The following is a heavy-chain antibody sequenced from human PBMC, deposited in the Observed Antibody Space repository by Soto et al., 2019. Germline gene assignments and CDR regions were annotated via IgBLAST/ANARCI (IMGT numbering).Heavy chain of an antibody. CDR3: AREVPILEWSYFVY. CDR1: GFTFSSYW. Sequence: GGSLRLSCAASGFTFSSYWMSWVRQAPGKGLEWVANIKQDGSEKYYVDSVKGRFTISRDNAKNSSYQKMNSLSAADTAVYYGAREVPILEWSYFVYWRQGTLVTLSS. D-gene: IGHD3-3*01. J-gene: IGHJ4*02. V-gene: IGHV3-7*03. CDR2: IKQDGSEK.